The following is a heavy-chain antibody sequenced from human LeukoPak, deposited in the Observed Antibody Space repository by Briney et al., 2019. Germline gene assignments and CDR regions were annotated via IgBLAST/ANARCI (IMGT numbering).Heavy chain of an antibody. Sequence: RGWSQRLSWAAGGFTFSSYWVSWGRQAREGGVGWVVNITDDGGETYSVDSVKGRFTISRDNAKNSLYLQMNSLRAEDTAVYYCARVLDIVVVPAADDAFDIWGQGTMVTVSS. J-gene: IGHJ3*02. CDR2: ITDDGGET. CDR3: ARVLDIVVVPAADDAFDI. V-gene: IGHV3-7*01. D-gene: IGHD2-2*03. CDR1: GFTFSSYW.